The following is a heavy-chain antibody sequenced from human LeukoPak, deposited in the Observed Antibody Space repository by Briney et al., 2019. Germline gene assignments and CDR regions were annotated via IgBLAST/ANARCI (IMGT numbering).Heavy chain of an antibody. CDR2: IYYSGST. Sequence: SETLSLTCTVSGGSIFIYYWSWIRQSPGKGLEWIGHIYYSGSTNYNPSLKSRVTFSVDTSKNQFSLKLSSVTAADTAVYYCARFSYPDAFDLWGQGTMVTISS. J-gene: IGHJ3*01. D-gene: IGHD3-10*01. CDR3: ARFSYPDAFDL. CDR1: GGSIFIYY. V-gene: IGHV4-59*01.